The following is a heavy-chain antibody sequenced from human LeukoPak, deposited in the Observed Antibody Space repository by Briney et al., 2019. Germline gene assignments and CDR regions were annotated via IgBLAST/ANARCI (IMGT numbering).Heavy chain of an antibody. CDR2: ISYDGSNK. Sequence: GALRLSCAASGFTFSSYAMHWVRQAPGKGLEWVAVISYDGSNKYYADSVKGRFTISRDNSKNTLYLQMNSLRAEDTAVYYSAKDHKFWWGQGTLVTVSS. J-gene: IGHJ4*02. CDR1: GFTFSSYA. D-gene: IGHD3-3*01. CDR3: AKDHKFW. V-gene: IGHV3-30-3*01.